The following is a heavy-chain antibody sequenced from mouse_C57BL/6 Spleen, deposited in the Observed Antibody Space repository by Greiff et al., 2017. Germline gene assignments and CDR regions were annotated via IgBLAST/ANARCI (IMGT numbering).Heavy chain of an antibody. V-gene: IGHV1-7*01. J-gene: IGHJ4*01. CDR1: GYTFTSYW. Sequence: QVQLKQPGAELAKPGASVKLSCKASGYTFTSYWMHWVKQRPGQGLEWIGYINPSSGYTNYNQKFKDKATLTADKSSSTAYMQLSSLTYEDSAVYYCSRGSSAYAMDYWGQGTSVTVSS. D-gene: IGHD6-1*01. CDR3: SRGSSAYAMDY. CDR2: INPSSGYT.